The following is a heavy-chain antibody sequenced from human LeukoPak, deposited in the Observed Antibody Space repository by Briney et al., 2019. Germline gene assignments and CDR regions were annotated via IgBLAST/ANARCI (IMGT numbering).Heavy chain of an antibody. CDR2: INPYNGGT. J-gene: IGHJ6*02. V-gene: IGHV1-2*02. CDR1: GYTFTGYY. D-gene: IGHD2-2*01. CDR3: AREAQPGKVPADNYYYYYGMDV. Sequence: GASVNLSCTASGYTFTGYYMHWGRHAPGPGLGWMGWINPYNGGTNYAQKFQGRVTMTRATSISTAYMELSRLRSDDTAVYYCAREAQPGKVPADNYYYYYGMDVSGQGTTVTVSS.